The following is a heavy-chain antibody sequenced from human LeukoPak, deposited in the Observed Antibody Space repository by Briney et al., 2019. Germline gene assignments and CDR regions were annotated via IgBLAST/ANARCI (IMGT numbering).Heavy chain of an antibody. CDR2: ISGSGGST. V-gene: IGHV3-23*01. J-gene: IGHJ3*02. Sequence: GSLRLSCAASGFTFSSYAMSWVRQAPGKGLEWVSAISGSGGSTYYADSVKGRFTISRDNSKNTLCLQMNSLRAEDTAVYYCAKDHSSSWYEDAFDIWGQGTMVTVSS. D-gene: IGHD6-13*01. CDR3: AKDHSSSWYEDAFDI. CDR1: GFTFSSYA.